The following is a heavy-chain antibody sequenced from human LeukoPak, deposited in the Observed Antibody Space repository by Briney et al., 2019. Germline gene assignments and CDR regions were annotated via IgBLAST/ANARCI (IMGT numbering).Heavy chain of an antibody. CDR1: GFTFSSYA. J-gene: IGHJ4*02. V-gene: IGHV3-23*01. Sequence: PGGSLRLSCAASGFTFSSYAMSWVRQAPGKGLEWVSTISGSGGSTYYADSVKGRFTISRDNSKNTLYLQMNSLRAEDTAVYYCAKDHLGETIFYFDYWGQGTLVTVSS. CDR2: ISGSGGST. D-gene: IGHD3-10*01. CDR3: AKDHLGETIFYFDY.